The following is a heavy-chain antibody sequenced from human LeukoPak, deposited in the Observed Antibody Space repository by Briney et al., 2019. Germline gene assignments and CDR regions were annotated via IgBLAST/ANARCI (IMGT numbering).Heavy chain of an antibody. CDR3: ARQNALFRYCSGGSCYLGLEYYYYYMDV. D-gene: IGHD2-15*01. V-gene: IGHV4-34*01. Sequence: SETLSLACAVYGGSFSGYYWSWIRQPPGKGLERIGEINHSGSTNWNPSLKSRVTISVDTSKNQFSLKLSSVTAADTAVYYCARQNALFRYCSGGSCYLGLEYYYYYMDVWGKGTTVTISS. CDR1: GGSFSGYY. CDR2: INHSGST. J-gene: IGHJ6*03.